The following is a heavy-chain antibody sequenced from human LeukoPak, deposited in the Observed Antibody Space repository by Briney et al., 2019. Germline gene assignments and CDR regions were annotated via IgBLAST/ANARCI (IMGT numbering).Heavy chain of an antibody. J-gene: IGHJ3*02. CDR2: TWQDGNK. Sequence: PGGSLRLSCAVSGFTCSSYAMHWVRQAPGKGLEWVTVTWQDGNKAYADSVKGRFTISRDTSKNTLFPQMNSLRVEDTAMYFCAREWSAFDIWGQGTMVTVSS. V-gene: IGHV3-33*01. D-gene: IGHD2-15*01. CDR1: GFTCSSYA. CDR3: AREWSAFDI.